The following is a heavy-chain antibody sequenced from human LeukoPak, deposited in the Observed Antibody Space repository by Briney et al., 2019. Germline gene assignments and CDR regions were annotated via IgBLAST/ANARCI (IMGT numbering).Heavy chain of an antibody. V-gene: IGHV4-38-2*02. CDR3: ARAGEVSAAGRYYYYMDV. D-gene: IGHD6-13*01. J-gene: IGHJ6*03. CDR2: IYHSGST. CDR1: GYSISSGYY. Sequence: SGTLSLTCTVSGYSISSGYYWGWIRQPPGKGLEWIGSIYHSGSTYYNPSLKSRVTISVDTSKNQFSLKLSSVTAADTAVYYCARAGEVSAAGRYYYYMDVWGKGTTVTVSS.